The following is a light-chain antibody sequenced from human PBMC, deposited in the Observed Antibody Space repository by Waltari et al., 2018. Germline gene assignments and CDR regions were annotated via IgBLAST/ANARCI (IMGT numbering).Light chain of an antibody. CDR3: SSYTTSSTLV. CDR1: SSDVGRSNY. V-gene: IGLV2-14*03. Sequence: QSALTQPASVSGSPGQSIPISCTGTSSDVGRSNYVSWYQQHPCRAPKLMIYDVTNRPSGVSNRFSGSKSGNTASLTISGLQAEDEADYYCSSYTTSSTLVFGGGTKLTVL. CDR2: DVT. J-gene: IGLJ3*02.